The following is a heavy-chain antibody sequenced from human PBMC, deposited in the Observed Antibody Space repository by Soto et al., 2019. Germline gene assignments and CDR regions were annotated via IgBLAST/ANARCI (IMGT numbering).Heavy chain of an antibody. Sequence: ASETLSLTCTVSGGSVSSSGYYWGWIRQPPGKGLEWIGSIYYSGISYSNPSLKSRVTISVDTSKNQFSLRLRPVTAADTAMYYCARHQDSYYKDHFDYWGQGALVTVSS. CDR3: ARHQDSYYKDHFDY. J-gene: IGHJ4*02. CDR1: GGSVSSSGYY. D-gene: IGHD3-10*01. V-gene: IGHV4-39*01. CDR2: IYYSGIS.